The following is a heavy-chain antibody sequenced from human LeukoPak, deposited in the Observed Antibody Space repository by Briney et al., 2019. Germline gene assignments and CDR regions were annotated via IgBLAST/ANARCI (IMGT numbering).Heavy chain of an antibody. J-gene: IGHJ4*02. D-gene: IGHD3-16*01. V-gene: IGHV3-53*01. Sequence: PGGSLRLSCAASGFSVSGTHMSWVRQAPGKGLEGLSAMYTGGTTSYADSVQGRFTTYRDNSKNTLYTQMNSLRAEDTAVYYCAKDEATSGGGLASWGQGTLVSVSS. CDR2: MYTGGTT. CDR3: AKDEATSGGGLAS. CDR1: GFSVSGTH.